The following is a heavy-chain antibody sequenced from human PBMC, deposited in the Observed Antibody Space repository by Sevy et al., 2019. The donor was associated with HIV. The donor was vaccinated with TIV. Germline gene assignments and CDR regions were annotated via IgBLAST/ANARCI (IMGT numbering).Heavy chain of an antibody. V-gene: IGHV3-30-3*01. Sequence: GGSLRLSCTASGFAFTNYYAMHWVRQAPGKGLEWVALISYDGSDKFYADSVKGRFTITRDNFKNTLYLQMNGLTTEDTAVYYCARGGGYCGGDCYSIDYWGQGALVTVSS. CDR1: GFAFTNYYA. D-gene: IGHD2-21*02. J-gene: IGHJ4*02. CDR2: ISYDGSDK. CDR3: ARGGGYCGGDCYSIDY.